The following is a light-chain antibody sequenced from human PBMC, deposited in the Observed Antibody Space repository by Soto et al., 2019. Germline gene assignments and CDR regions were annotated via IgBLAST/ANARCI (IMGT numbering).Light chain of an antibody. CDR3: SSYTSKDTLG. Sequence: QSALTQPASVSGSPGQSITISCTVTSSDVGGYDHVSWYQQHPGKAPKLILYDVSIRPSGVSNRFSGSKSGNTASLAVSGLQAEDEADYYCSSYTSKDTLGFGGGTQLTVL. CDR1: SSDVGGYDH. CDR2: DVS. J-gene: IGLJ3*02. V-gene: IGLV2-14*03.